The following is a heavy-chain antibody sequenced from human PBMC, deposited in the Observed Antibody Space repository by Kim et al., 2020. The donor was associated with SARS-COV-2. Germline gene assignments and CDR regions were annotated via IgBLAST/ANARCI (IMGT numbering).Heavy chain of an antibody. CDR3: ARPLAVAGWMAGFDY. J-gene: IGHJ4*02. Sequence: GGSLRLSCAASGFTFSNYGMHWVRQAPGKGLEWVAVIWYDGNNKYYADSVKGRFTISRDNSKNTLYLQMNSLRVEDTAVYYCARPLAVAGWMAGFDYWGQGTLVTVSS. CDR2: IWYDGNNK. V-gene: IGHV3-33*01. CDR1: GFTFSNYG. D-gene: IGHD6-19*01.